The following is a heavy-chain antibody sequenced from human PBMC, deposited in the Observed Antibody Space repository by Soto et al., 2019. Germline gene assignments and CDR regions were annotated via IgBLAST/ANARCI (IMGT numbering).Heavy chain of an antibody. J-gene: IGHJ4*02. CDR3: ARDVLDGYNYEEYFDY. Sequence: QVQLVQSGAEVKKPGSSVKVTCKASGGTFSNYAISWVRQAPGQGLEWMGEIIPMFGTANYAQKFQGRVTITTDESTSTANRELSSLQSEDTAVYYCARDVLDGYNYEEYFDYWGQGTLVTVSS. CDR2: IIPMFGTA. CDR1: GGTFSNYA. V-gene: IGHV1-69*05. D-gene: IGHD5-12*01.